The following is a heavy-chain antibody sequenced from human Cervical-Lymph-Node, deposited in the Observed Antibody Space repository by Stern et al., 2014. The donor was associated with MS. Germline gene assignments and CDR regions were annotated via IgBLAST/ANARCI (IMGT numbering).Heavy chain of an antibody. CDR3: ARDPVGPQSHDAFDL. CDR2: INPNTGGT. V-gene: IGHV1-2*06. D-gene: IGHD3/OR15-3a*01. J-gene: IGHJ3*01. CDR1: GYTFNAYY. Sequence: VQLVESGAEVKKPGASVKVSCEASGYTFNAYYMHWVRQAPGQGLEWMGRINPNTGGTLYSPKFQGRVTMTRYTSINTAYMDLNSLRSDDTAVYFCARDPVGPQSHDAFDLWGQGTMITVSS.